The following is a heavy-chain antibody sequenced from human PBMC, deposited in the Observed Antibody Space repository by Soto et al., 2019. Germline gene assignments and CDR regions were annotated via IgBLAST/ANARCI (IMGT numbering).Heavy chain of an antibody. Sequence: EVQLLESGGGLVQPGGSLRLSCAASGFTFSSYAMSWVRQAPGKGLEWVSAISGSGGSTYYADSVKGRFTISRDNSKNTLYLQMNSLRAEDTAVYYCAKEGSFGSSTPVGYYYYYYMDVWGKGTTVTVSS. CDR3: AKEGSFGSSTPVGYYYYYYMDV. J-gene: IGHJ6*03. CDR1: GFTFSSYA. D-gene: IGHD2-15*01. CDR2: ISGSGGST. V-gene: IGHV3-23*01.